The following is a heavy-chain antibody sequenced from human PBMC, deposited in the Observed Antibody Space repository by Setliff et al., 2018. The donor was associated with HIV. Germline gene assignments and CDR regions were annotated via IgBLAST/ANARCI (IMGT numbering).Heavy chain of an antibody. CDR2: IHYNEKT. CDR1: GYSISSGYY. Sequence: SETLSLTCTVSGYSISSGYYWGWIRQPPGRGLEWIGSIHYNEKTYYNPSLKSRVTISIDTSKNQFSLNLTSVTAADTAVYYCARDGEGAIGYWGQGTLVTVSS. D-gene: IGHD1-26*01. V-gene: IGHV4-38-2*02. CDR3: ARDGEGAIGY. J-gene: IGHJ4*02.